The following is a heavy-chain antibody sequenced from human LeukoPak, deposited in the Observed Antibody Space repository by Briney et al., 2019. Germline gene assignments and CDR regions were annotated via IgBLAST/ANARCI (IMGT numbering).Heavy chain of an antibody. CDR2: IYYSGST. J-gene: IGHJ3*02. CDR1: GGSVSSGSYY. V-gene: IGHV4-61*01. CDR3: SRLQFDWVSPGAFDI. D-gene: IGHD3-9*01. Sequence: SETLSLTCTVSGGSVSSGSYYWSWIRRPPGKELEWIGYIYYSGSTNYNPSLKSRVTISVDTSKNQFSLKLSSVTAADTAVYYCSRLQFDWVSPGAFDIWGQGTMVTVSS.